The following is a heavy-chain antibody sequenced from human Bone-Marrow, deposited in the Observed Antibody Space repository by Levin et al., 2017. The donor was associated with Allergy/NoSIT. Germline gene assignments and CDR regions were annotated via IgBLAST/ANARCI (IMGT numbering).Heavy chain of an antibody. J-gene: IGHJ4*02. CDR3: AKSLEGLPYYFDF. CDR1: GFTFSTSP. V-gene: IGHV3-23*01. Sequence: GESLKISCAASGFTFSTSPMSWVRQAPGKGLEWVSSISGGGSQTYYADSVKGRFTISRDNSRNTLFLQTNSLRVDDTAVYYCAKSLEGLPYYFDFWGQGTQLTVSS. CDR2: ISGGGSQT.